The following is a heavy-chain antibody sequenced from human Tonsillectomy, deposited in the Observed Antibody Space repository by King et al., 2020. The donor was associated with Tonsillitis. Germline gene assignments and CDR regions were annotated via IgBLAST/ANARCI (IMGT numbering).Heavy chain of an antibody. V-gene: IGHV3-30*02. J-gene: IGHJ5*02. Sequence: VQLVESGGGVVQPGGSLRLSCAASGFTFSSYCMHWVRQAPGKGLEWVAFIRYDGSNKYYADSVKGRFPIPRDNSQNTLYLQMNSLRAEDTAVYYCAKRGQDCSGGSCYWFDPWGQGTLVTVSS. CDR2: IRYDGSNK. CDR1: GFTFSSYC. CDR3: AKRGQDCSGGSCYWFDP. D-gene: IGHD2-15*01.